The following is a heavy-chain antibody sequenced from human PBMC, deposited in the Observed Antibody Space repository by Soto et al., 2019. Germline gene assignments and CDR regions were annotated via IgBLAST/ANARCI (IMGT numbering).Heavy chain of an antibody. V-gene: IGHV4-39*01. Sequence: SETLSLTCTVAGGYISGSTSYWGWIRQPPGKGLEWIGNIYYSGNTYYHPSLKSRLTISVDTSNNQFSLRLSSVTAADTAVYYCVSRRDGYNFVTDYWGQGTLGTSPQ. D-gene: IGHD5-12*01. CDR3: VSRRDGYNFVTDY. CDR2: IYYSGNT. CDR1: GGYISGSTSY. J-gene: IGHJ4*02.